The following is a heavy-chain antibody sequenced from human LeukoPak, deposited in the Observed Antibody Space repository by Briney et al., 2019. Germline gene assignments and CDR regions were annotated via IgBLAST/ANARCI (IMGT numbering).Heavy chain of an antibody. CDR2: INTNGGST. J-gene: IGHJ3*02. V-gene: IGHV3-64*01. CDR3: ARLPGTTNAFDI. D-gene: IGHD1-7*01. CDR1: GFTFSSYA. Sequence: PGGSLRLSCAASGFTFSSYAMHWVRQAPGKGLEYVSAINTNGGSTYYANSVKGRFTISRDNSKNTLYLQMGSLRAEDMAVYYCARLPGTTNAFDIWGQGTMVIVSS.